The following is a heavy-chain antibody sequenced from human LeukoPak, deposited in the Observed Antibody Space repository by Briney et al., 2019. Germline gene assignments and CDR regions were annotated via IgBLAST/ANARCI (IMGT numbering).Heavy chain of an antibody. V-gene: IGHV1-69*05. CDR1: GGTFSSYA. Sequence: SVRVSCKASGGTFSSYAISWVRQAPGQGLEWMGGIIPIFGTANYAQKFQGRVTITTDESTSTAYMELSSLRSEDTAVYYCARTWELEGFHAFDIWGQGTMVTVSS. J-gene: IGHJ3*02. CDR2: IIPIFGTA. D-gene: IGHD1-26*01. CDR3: ARTWELEGFHAFDI.